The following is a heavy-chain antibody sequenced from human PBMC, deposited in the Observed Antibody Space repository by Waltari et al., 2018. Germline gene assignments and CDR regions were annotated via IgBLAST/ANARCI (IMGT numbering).Heavy chain of an antibody. J-gene: IGHJ2*01. CDR1: GGSFSSYY. CDR2: GHHSGVT. V-gene: IGHV4-34*01. Sequence: QVQLQQWGAGLLKPSETLSLTCSVYGGSFSSYYWTWLRQPPGKGLEWIGEGHHSGVTNYNPALGSSVTIALDTSRNQFSLQLTSMTAADTGLYYCAGYGGPAFWYFALWGRGTQVIVSS. D-gene: IGHD3-16*01. CDR3: AGYGGPAFWYFAL.